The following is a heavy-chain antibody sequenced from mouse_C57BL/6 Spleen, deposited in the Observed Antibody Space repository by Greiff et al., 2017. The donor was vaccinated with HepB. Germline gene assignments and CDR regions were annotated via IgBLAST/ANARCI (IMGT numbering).Heavy chain of an antibody. J-gene: IGHJ3*01. Sequence: QVQLQQSGAELVRPGSSVKLSCKASGYTFTSYWMDWVKQRPGQGLEWIGNIYPSDSETHYNQKFKDKATLTVDKSSSTAYMQLSSLTSEDSAVYYCARPSYGSSSWFAYWGQGTLVTVSA. V-gene: IGHV1-61*01. CDR3: ARPSYGSSSWFAY. CDR2: IYPSDSET. CDR1: GYTFTSYW. D-gene: IGHD1-1*01.